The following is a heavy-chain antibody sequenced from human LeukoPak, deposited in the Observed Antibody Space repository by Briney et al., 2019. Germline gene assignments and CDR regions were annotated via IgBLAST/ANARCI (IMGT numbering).Heavy chain of an antibody. V-gene: IGHV4-59*01. CDR2: IYYSGST. CDR1: GDSISSYY. CDR3: ARVWLQFFGLTDWYFDL. D-gene: IGHD3/OR15-3a*01. J-gene: IGHJ2*01. Sequence: SETLSLTCSVSGDSISSYYWSWIRQPPGKGLEWIGYIYYSGSTYYNPSLRSRVTISVDTSKNQFSLKLSSVTAADTAVYYCARVWLQFFGLTDWYFDLWGRGTLVTVSS.